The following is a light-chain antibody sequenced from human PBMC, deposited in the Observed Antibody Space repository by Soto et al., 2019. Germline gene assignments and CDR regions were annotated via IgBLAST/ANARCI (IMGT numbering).Light chain of an antibody. CDR1: TSNIGAGYD. CDR2: ANT. V-gene: IGLV1-40*01. Sequence: QSVLTQQPSVSGAPGQRVTISCTGSTSNIGAGYDVHWYQHLPGTAPKLLIYANTYRPSGVPDRFSGSKSGTSASLAITGLQAEDEAEYYCQSYDSSLSGSGVFGAGTKLTVL. J-gene: IGLJ2*01. CDR3: QSYDSSLSGSGV.